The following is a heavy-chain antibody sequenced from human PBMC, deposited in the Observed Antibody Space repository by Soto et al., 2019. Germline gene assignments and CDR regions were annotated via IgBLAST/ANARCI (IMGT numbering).Heavy chain of an antibody. J-gene: IGHJ6*02. CDR3: ARGSGDSSGSSEFHYYGMDV. V-gene: IGHV1-69*12. D-gene: IGHD3-22*01. Sequence: QVQLVQSGAEVKKPGSSVKVSCKASGGTFSSYAISWVRQAPGQGLEWMGGIIPIFGTANYAQKFQGRVTITGDESTSTAYMELRSLRSEDTAVYYCARGSGDSSGSSEFHYYGMDVWGQGTTVTVSS. CDR2: IIPIFGTA. CDR1: GGTFSSYA.